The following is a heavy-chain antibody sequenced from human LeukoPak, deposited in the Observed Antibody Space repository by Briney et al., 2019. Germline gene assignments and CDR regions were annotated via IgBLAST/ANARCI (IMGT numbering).Heavy chain of an antibody. CDR2: ISWNSGSI. Sequence: GGSLRLSCAASGFTFDDYSMHWVRQAPGKGLEWVSGISWNSGSIVYADSVKGRFTISRDNAKNSLYLQMNSLRAEDMALYYCAKDTAQLVEKGGFDYWGQGTLVTVSS. J-gene: IGHJ4*02. CDR1: GFTFDDYS. CDR3: AKDTAQLVEKGGFDY. D-gene: IGHD5-18*01. V-gene: IGHV3-9*03.